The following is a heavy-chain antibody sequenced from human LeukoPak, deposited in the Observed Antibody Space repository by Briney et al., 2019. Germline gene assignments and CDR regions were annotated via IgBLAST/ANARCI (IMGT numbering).Heavy chain of an antibody. CDR1: GGSISSYY. J-gene: IGHJ3*02. Sequence: SETLSLTCTVSGGSISSYYWSWIRQPPGKGLEWIGYIYYSGSTNYNPSLKSRVTISVDTSKNQFSLKLSSVTAADTAVYYCAREGNYYDSSDQGAFDIWGQGTMVTVSS. CDR2: IYYSGST. D-gene: IGHD3-22*01. CDR3: AREGNYYDSSDQGAFDI. V-gene: IGHV4-59*01.